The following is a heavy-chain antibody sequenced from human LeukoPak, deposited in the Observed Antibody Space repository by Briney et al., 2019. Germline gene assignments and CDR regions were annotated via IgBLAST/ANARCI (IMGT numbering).Heavy chain of an antibody. J-gene: IGHJ5*02. D-gene: IGHD2-2*01. CDR1: GGSISSYY. CDR2: IYYSGST. CDR3: ARGGVPAAEYNWFDP. Sequence: PSETLSLTCTVSGGSISSYYWSWIRQPPGKGLEWIGYIYYSGSTNYNPSLKSRVTISVDTSKNQFSLKLSSVTAADTAVYYCARGGVPAAEYNWFDPWGQGTLVTVSS. V-gene: IGHV4-59*08.